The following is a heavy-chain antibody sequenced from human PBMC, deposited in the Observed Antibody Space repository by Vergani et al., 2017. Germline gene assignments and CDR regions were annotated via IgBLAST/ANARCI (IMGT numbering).Heavy chain of an antibody. CDR3: ARGYPDYYYYYMDV. Sequence: QVQLVESGGGVVQPGRSLRLSCAASGFTFSSYAMHWVRQAPGKGLEWVAVISYDGSNKYYADSVKGRFTISRDNSKNTLYVQMNSLRADDTAVYYCARGYPDYYYYYMDVWGKGITVTVSS. V-gene: IGHV3-30-3*01. J-gene: IGHJ6*03. CDR2: ISYDGSNK. CDR1: GFTFSSYA. D-gene: IGHD2-15*01.